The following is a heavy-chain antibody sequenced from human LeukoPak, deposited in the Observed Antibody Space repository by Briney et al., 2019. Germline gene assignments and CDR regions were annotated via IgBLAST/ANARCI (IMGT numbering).Heavy chain of an antibody. D-gene: IGHD6-13*01. Sequence: GGSLRLSCAASGFSYSDYYMSWIRQTPGKGLAWVAYISGSGTTIYYADSVNGRFTISRDNARKSLSLQMNSLTAGDTALYYCARVRIAEVGYYYFDHWGQGTLVTVSS. CDR2: ISGSGTTI. J-gene: IGHJ4*02. V-gene: IGHV3-11*01. CDR1: GFSYSDYY. CDR3: ARVRIAEVGYYYFDH.